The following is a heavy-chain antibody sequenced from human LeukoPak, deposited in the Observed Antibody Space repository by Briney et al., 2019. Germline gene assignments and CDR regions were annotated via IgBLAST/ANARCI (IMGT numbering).Heavy chain of an antibody. J-gene: IGHJ4*02. Sequence: GGSLRLSCAASGFTLSSCWMSWVRQSPGKGVEWGASIKHGGSEKYYGGSVEGRFTISRDNAKNSLYLQMNRLRAEDTAMYYCAKGWFGGNYFDYWGQGTLVTVSS. D-gene: IGHD3-10*01. CDR1: GFTLSSCW. CDR2: IKHGGSEK. V-gene: IGHV3-7*03. CDR3: AKGWFGGNYFDY.